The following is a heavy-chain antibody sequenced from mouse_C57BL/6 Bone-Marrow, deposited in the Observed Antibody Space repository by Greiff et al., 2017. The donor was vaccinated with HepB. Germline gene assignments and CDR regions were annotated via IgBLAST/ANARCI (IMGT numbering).Heavy chain of an antibody. J-gene: IGHJ2*01. CDR2: IYPRSGNT. Sequence: VQLKESGAELARPGASVKLSCKASGYTFTSYGISWVKKRTGQGLEWIGEIYPRSGNTYYNEKFKGKATLTADKSSSTAYMELRSLTSEDSAVYFCARWGKLYFDYWGQGTTLTVSS. V-gene: IGHV1-81*01. CDR3: ARWGKLYFDY. CDR1: GYTFTSYG.